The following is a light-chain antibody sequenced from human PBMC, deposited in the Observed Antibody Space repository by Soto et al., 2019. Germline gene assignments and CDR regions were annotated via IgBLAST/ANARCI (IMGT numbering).Light chain of an antibody. J-gene: IGLJ1*01. V-gene: IGLV2-14*01. CDR3: SSYTDSSNYV. CDR1: SSYVGVYNY. Sequence: QSVLTQPASVSGSPGQSITISCTGTSSYVGVYNYVSWYQQQPGKAPKLMIYQVTNRPSGVSNRFSGSRSGNTASLTISGLQAEDEADYYCSSYTDSSNYVFGTGTKVTVL. CDR2: QVT.